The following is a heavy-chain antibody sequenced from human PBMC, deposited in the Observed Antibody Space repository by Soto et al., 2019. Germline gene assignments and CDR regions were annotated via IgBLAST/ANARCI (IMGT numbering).Heavy chain of an antibody. CDR3: AREPTILSQFGWFDP. CDR1: GGSISSGGYY. V-gene: IGHV4-31*03. J-gene: IGHJ5*02. D-gene: IGHD3-9*01. CDR2: MSSAGGA. Sequence: QVQLQESGPGLVMPSQTLSLTCTVSGGSISSGGYYWSWLRQHPGTGLEWIGYMSSAGGANFNPSLRSRVIISVDPSKNQFSLKLSSVTAADTAVYYCAREPTILSQFGWFDPWGQGTLVTVS.